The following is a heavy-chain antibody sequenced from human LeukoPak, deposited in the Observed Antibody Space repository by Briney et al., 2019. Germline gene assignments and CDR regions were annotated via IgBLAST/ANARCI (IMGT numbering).Heavy chain of an antibody. Sequence: TLRLSCDASGHTFSPHSMHWARQARGRGLECVVLLYYDGDKKYYAESLRGRLTISRDNSKNRVYLELQSLRPGDTAVFYCARDSKNTVTKFLVSWGRGTLVTVSS. CDR2: LYYDGDKK. CDR1: GHTFSPHS. J-gene: IGHJ4*02. V-gene: IGHV3-30*04. CDR3: ARDSKNTVTKFLVS. D-gene: IGHD4-17*01.